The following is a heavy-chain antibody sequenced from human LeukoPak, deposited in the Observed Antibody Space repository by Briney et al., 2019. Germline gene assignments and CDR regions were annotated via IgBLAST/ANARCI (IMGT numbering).Heavy chain of an antibody. J-gene: IGHJ4*02. CDR3: APTPEAYTSNWNV. CDR1: GYSFTDDY. D-gene: IGHD1-1*01. Sequence: ASVKVSCKTSGYSFTDDYVQWVRQAPGQGLEWMGWINPDSGFTNYAQKFQGRVTMTRDMSISTAYMEVRRLRPDDTAVYYCAPTPEAYTSNWNVWGQGTLVTVSS. V-gene: IGHV1-2*02. CDR2: INPDSGFT.